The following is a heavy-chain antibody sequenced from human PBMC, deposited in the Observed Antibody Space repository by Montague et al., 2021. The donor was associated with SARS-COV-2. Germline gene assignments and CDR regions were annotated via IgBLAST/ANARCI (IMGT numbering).Heavy chain of an antibody. Sequence: RLSWSASGFTVGSNYMSWVRQAPGKGLEWVSVIYSGGSTYYADSVKSRFTISRDNSKNTLYLQMNSLRAEDTAVYYCARDLGGGGGYGMDVWGQGTTVTVSS. J-gene: IGHJ6*02. V-gene: IGHV3-66*01. D-gene: IGHD2-15*01. CDR2: IYSGGST. CDR1: GFTVGSNY. CDR3: ARDLGGGGGYGMDV.